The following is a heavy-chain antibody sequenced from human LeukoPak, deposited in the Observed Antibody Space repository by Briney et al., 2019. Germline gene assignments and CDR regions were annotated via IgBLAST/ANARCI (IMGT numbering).Heavy chain of an antibody. CDR1: GFTFSRYA. CDR2: ISGSGDST. V-gene: IGHV3-23*01. J-gene: IGHJ6*02. CDR3: AKEKGGSSFYYGMDV. Sequence: GGSLRLSCAASGFTFSRYAMTWVRQAPGKGLEWVSGISGSGDSTYYADSAKGRFAISRDNPKNTLYLQMSSLRAEDTAVYYCAKEKGGSSFYYGMDVWGQGTTVTVSS. D-gene: IGHD6-6*01.